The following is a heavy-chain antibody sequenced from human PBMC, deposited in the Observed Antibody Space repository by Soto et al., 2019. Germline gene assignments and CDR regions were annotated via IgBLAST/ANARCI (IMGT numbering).Heavy chain of an antibody. CDR1: GFTVSSNY. V-gene: IGHV3-66*01. CDR2: VYTDDRT. CDR3: ARDLDHYYDSRALGY. J-gene: IGHJ4*02. D-gene: IGHD3-22*01. Sequence: GGSLRLSCAASGFTVSSNYMSWVRQAPGKGLEWVSVVYTDDRTSYADSVKGRFTISRDNSKNTVYLQMNSLRAEDTAVYYCARDLDHYYDSRALGYWGQGTLVTVSS.